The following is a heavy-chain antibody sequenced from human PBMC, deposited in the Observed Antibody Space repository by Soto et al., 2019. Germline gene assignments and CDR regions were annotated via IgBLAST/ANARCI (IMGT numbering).Heavy chain of an antibody. D-gene: IGHD2-21*01. Sequence: QVQLQESGPGLVKPSETLSLTCTVSGGSLTDHYWNWIRQPPGKGLDWIGYVYYSGSTNYNPSLKSRVTMSVETSRNQFSLNLDSVTAADTAVYYCARGNDWKSSTFDIWGQGTMVSVSS. CDR3: ARGNDWKSSTFDI. V-gene: IGHV4-59*11. CDR1: GGSLTDHY. CDR2: VYYSGST. J-gene: IGHJ3*02.